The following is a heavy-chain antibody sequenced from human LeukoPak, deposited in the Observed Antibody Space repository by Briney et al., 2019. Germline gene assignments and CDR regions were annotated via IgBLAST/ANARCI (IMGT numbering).Heavy chain of an antibody. Sequence: GGSLRLSCAASGFTFSSYWMTWVRQAPGKGLEWVANINPDGSEKYYVDSVKGRFTSTRDNAKKSLFLQMNSLRAEDTAVYYCARADSSGYYLFGGFDLWGRGTLVTVSS. V-gene: IGHV3-7*01. CDR1: GFTFSSYW. CDR2: INPDGSEK. CDR3: ARADSSGYYLFGGFDL. D-gene: IGHD3-22*01. J-gene: IGHJ2*01.